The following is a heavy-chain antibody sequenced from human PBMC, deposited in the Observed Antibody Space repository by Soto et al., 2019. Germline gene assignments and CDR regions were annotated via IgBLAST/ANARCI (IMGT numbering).Heavy chain of an antibody. CDR1: GDSINSDNYY. CDR3: ARLEGLATISYYFDY. CDR2: IDYRGNT. J-gene: IGHJ4*02. Sequence: QLQLQESCPGLVKPSETLSLTCSVSGDSINSDNYYWGWIRQLPGKGLEWTGSIDYRGNTYYNPSLKTRVTISLDKSKSQFSLKLNSVTAADSAVYFCARLEGLATISYYFDYWGQGTLVTVSS. D-gene: IGHD1-1*01. V-gene: IGHV4-39*01.